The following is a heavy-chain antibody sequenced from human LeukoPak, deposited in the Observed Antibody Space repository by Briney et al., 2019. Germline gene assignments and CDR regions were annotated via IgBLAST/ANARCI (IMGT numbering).Heavy chain of an antibody. CDR2: IYYSGST. D-gene: IGHD5-12*01. Sequence: SETLSLTRTVSGGSISSYYWSWIRQPPGKGLEWIGYIYYSGSTNYNPSLKSRVTISVDTSKNQFSLKLSSVTAADTAVYYCARRGPYSGYDYDYWGQGTLVTVSS. CDR3: ARRGPYSGYDYDY. CDR1: GGSISSYY. V-gene: IGHV4-59*01. J-gene: IGHJ4*02.